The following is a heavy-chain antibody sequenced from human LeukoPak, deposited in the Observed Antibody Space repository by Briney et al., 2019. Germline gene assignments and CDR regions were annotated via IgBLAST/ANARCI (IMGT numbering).Heavy chain of an antibody. CDR2: IYTSGST. D-gene: IGHD6-19*01. J-gene: IGHJ4*02. V-gene: IGHV4-4*07. Sequence: SETLSLTCTVSGGSISSYYWSWIRQPAGKGLEWIGRIYTSGSTNYNPSLKSRVTMSVDTSKNQFSLKLSSVTAAATAVYYCARLQWLVPFYYFDYWGQGTLVTVSS. CDR3: ARLQWLVPFYYFDY. CDR1: GGSISSYY.